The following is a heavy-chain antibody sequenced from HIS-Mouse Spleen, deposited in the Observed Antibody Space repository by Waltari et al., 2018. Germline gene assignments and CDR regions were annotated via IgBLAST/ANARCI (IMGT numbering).Heavy chain of an antibody. CDR1: GGSISRCSYY. CDR2: IYYSGST. V-gene: IGHV4-39*07. D-gene: IGHD6-13*01. CDR3: AREIPYSSSWYDWYFDL. Sequence: QLQLQESGPGLGKPPEPLSLTCPVSGGSISRCSYYWGWIRQPPGKGLEWIGSIYYSGSTYYNPSLKSRVTISVDTSKNQFSLKLSSVTAADTAVYYCAREIPYSSSWYDWYFDLWGRGTLVTVSS. J-gene: IGHJ2*01.